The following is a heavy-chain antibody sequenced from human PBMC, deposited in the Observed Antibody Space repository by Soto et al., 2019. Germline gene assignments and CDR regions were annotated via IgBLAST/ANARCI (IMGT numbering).Heavy chain of an antibody. CDR2: IYHSGST. J-gene: IGHJ5*02. CDR1: GGSITSSNW. V-gene: IGHV4-4*02. Sequence: QVLLQESGPGLMKPSGTLSLTCAVSGGSITSSNWWSWVRQPPGKGLEWIGEIYHSGSTNYNPSLKSRVTMSVDKSKNQFSLKLSSVTAADTAVYYCARGGLTFGGGPWGQGTLVTVSS. D-gene: IGHD3-16*01. CDR3: ARGGLTFGGGP.